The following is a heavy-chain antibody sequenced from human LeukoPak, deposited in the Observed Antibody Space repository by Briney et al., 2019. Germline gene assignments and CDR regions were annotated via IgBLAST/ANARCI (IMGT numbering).Heavy chain of an antibody. D-gene: IGHD6-19*01. CDR1: GFTSSYYG. CDR3: TRDADTSGHYDIFDI. Sequence: GGSLRLSCVTSGFTSSYYGIHWVRQAPGKGLEWVAVMWSDGIRKYYTDSVKGRFTVSRDTSKNTQYLEMSSLRVEDTAVYYCTRDADTSGHYDIFDIWGQGTMVTVSS. CDR2: MWSDGIRK. V-gene: IGHV3-33*01. J-gene: IGHJ3*02.